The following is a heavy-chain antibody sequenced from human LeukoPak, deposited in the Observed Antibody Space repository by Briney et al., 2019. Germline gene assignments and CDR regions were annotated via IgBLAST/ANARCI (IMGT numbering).Heavy chain of an antibody. CDR2: IRYDGSNK. Sequence: GGGLRLACAAPGFTFSSYGMDSGRQAPGRGLGLVAFIRYDGSNKYYADSVKGRFTISRDNSKHTLYLQMNSLRAEDTALYHRAKGVPYGSGSSDEDYWGQGTLVTVSS. CDR3: AKGVPYGSGSSDEDY. CDR1: GFTFSSYG. J-gene: IGHJ4*02. D-gene: IGHD3-10*01. V-gene: IGHV3-30*02.